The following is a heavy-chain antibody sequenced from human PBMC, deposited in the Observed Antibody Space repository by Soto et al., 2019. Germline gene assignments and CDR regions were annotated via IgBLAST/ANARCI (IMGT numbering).Heavy chain of an antibody. CDR1: RFTFSSYT. CDR2: ISSSTTYI. Sequence: GGSLRLSCSASRFTFSSYTMNWVRQAPGKGLEWVSSISSSTTYIYYADSVKGRFTISRDNAKNSLYLQVNSLRAEDTAVYYCARDFDSSGYYGPVGAFDIWGQGTMVTVSS. V-gene: IGHV3-21*03. D-gene: IGHD3-22*01. CDR3: ARDFDSSGYYGPVGAFDI. J-gene: IGHJ3*02.